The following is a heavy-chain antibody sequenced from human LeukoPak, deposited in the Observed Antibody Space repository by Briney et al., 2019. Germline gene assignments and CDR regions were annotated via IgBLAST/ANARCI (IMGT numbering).Heavy chain of an antibody. CDR2: IFPGAGT. D-gene: IGHD2-15*01. V-gene: IGHV3-53*01. J-gene: IGHJ3*02. Sequence: GGSLRLSCAASGFIVSNNYMSWVRQAPGKGLEWVSVIFPGAGTYYAGSVKGRFTISRDNSKNALFLQMNSLTAEDTAIYSCARPRLEYCSGGSCFDAFDIWGQGTMVTVSS. CDR1: GFIVSNNY. CDR3: ARPRLEYCSGGSCFDAFDI.